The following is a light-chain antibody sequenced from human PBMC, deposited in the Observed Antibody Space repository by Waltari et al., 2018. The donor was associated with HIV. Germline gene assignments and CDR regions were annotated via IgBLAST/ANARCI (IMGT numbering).Light chain of an antibody. CDR3: QQRSSWPPSIT. V-gene: IGKV3-11*01. CDR2: YAS. Sequence: EIVLTQSPDTLSLSPGERATLSCRASQSVGNFLAWYQQKPGQAPRLLVYYASNRATAIPARFSGSGSGTDFTLTISRLEAEDFAVYYCQQRSSWPPSITFGQGTRLEIK. CDR1: QSVGNF. J-gene: IGKJ5*01.